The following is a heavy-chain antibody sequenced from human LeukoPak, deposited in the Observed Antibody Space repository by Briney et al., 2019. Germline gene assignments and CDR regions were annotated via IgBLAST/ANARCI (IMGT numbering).Heavy chain of an antibody. V-gene: IGHV4-39*01. J-gene: IGHJ4*02. D-gene: IGHD6-13*01. Sequence: SETLSLTCTVSGGSISSSSYYWGWIRQPPGKGLEWIGCIYYSGSTYYNPSLKSRVTISVDTSKNQFSLKLSSVTAADTAVYYCARQSIAAAGTVFDYWGQGTLVTVSS. CDR2: IYYSGST. CDR3: ARQSIAAAGTVFDY. CDR1: GGSISSSSYY.